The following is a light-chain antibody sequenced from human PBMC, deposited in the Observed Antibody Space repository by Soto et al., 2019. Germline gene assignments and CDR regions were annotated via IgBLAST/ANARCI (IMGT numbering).Light chain of an antibody. J-gene: IGKJ1*01. CDR1: QSISSW. Sequence: DIQMTQSPSSLSASVGDRVTITCWASQSISSWLAWYQQKPGKAPKLLIYDASSLESGVPSRFSGSGSGTEFTLTISSLQPDDFATYYCQHYNSYSEAFGQGTKVDIK. CDR2: DAS. V-gene: IGKV1-5*01. CDR3: QHYNSYSEA.